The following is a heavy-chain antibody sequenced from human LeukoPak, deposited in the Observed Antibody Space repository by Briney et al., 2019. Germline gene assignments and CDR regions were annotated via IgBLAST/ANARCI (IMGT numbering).Heavy chain of an antibody. CDR3: AHEPYPYSSGWVYFDY. V-gene: IGHV3-7*03. J-gene: IGHJ4*02. CDR2: INQDGSEK. CDR1: GITFSRFW. Sequence: GGSLRLSCAASGITFSRFWMSWVRQAPGKGLQWVANINQDGSEKHYVDSVKGRITISRDNSKNTLYLQMNSLRAEDTAVYYCAHEPYPYSSGWVYFDYWGQGTLVTVSS. D-gene: IGHD6-19*01.